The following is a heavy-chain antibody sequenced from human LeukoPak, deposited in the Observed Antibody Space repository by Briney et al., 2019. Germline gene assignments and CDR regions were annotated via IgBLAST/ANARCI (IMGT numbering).Heavy chain of an antibody. CDR3: AKGPLLWD. J-gene: IGHJ4*02. CDR1: GFTFSSYE. V-gene: IGHV3-48*03. Sequence: PGGSLRLSCAASGFTFSSYEMNWVRQAPGKGLEWVSYITISGSSIYYADSVKGRFTISRDNAKNSLYLQMNSLRAEDTAVYYCAKGPLLWDWGQGTLVTVSS. D-gene: IGHD2/OR15-2a*01. CDR2: ITISGSSI.